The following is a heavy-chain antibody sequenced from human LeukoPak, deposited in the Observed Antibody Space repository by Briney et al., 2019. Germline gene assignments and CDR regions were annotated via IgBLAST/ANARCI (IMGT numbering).Heavy chain of an antibody. CDR1: GLTFSSYG. V-gene: IGHV3-23*01. CDR3: AKDDAWLRFGE. Sequence: GGSLRLSCAASGLTFSSYGMSWVRRAPGKGLEWVSAISGSGGITYYADSVKGRFTISRDNSKNTLYLEVISLTAEDTAVYYCAKDDAWLRFGEWSQGTLVTVSS. J-gene: IGHJ4*02. CDR2: ISGSGGIT. D-gene: IGHD3-10*01.